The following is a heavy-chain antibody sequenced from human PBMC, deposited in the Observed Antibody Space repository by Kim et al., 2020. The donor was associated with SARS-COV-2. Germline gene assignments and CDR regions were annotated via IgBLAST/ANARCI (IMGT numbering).Heavy chain of an antibody. V-gene: IGHV3-23*01. CDR1: GFSFNTYA. J-gene: IGHJ1*01. Sequence: GGSLRLSCVASGFSFNTYAMSWVRQAPGKGLEWVSGIRDSGGSRKYADSVKGRFSISRDNSRNTLYLQMDSLRAEDTAVYYCAKVTSGSSGWFEYFQYWGQGTLVTVSS. D-gene: IGHD6-19*01. CDR2: IRDSGGSR. CDR3: AKVTSGSSGWFEYFQY.